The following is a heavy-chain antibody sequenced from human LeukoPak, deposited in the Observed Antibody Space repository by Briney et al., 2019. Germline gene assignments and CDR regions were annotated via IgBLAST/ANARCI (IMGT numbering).Heavy chain of an antibody. CDR1: GYTFTSYG. CDR2: ISAYNGNT. CDR3: ARDRDSGYSYGYRDY. D-gene: IGHD5-18*01. Sequence: ASVKVSCKASGYTFTSYGISWVRQAPGQGLEWMGWISAYNGNTNYAQKLQGRVTMTTDTSTSTAYMELRSLRSDDTAVYYCARDRDSGYSYGYRDYWGQGTLVTVSS. V-gene: IGHV1-18*01. J-gene: IGHJ4*02.